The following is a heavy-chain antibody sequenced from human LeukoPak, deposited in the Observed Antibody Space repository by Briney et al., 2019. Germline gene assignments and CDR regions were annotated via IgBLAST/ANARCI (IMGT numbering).Heavy chain of an antibody. J-gene: IGHJ1*01. CDR1: GGAISTYY. CDR2: IYYTGST. D-gene: IGHD6-19*01. Sequence: SETLSLTCTVSGGAISTYYWSWIRQTPGMGLEWIGYIYYTGSTNYNPSLKSRVTISVDASKNQFSLKMSSMTAADTAVYYCARAQGYSSGWDFQHWGQGTLVTVSS. V-gene: IGHV4-59*01. CDR3: ARAQGYSSGWDFQH.